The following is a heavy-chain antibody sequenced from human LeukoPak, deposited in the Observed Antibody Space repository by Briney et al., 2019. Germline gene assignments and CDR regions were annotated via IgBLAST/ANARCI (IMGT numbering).Heavy chain of an antibody. CDR3: AKERRLGYCSSTSCHYFDY. J-gene: IGHJ4*02. CDR1: GFTFISYG. CDR2: ISGSGGST. V-gene: IGHV3-23*01. Sequence: GGSLRLSCAASGFTFISYGMSWVRQAPGKGLEWVSAISGSGGSTYYADSVKGRFTISRDNSKNTLYLQMNSLRAEDTAVYYCAKERRLGYCSSTSCHYFDYWGQGTLVTVSS. D-gene: IGHD2-2*01.